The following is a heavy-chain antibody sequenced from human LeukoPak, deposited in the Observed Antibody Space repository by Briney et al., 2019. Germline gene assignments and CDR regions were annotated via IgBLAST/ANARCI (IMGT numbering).Heavy chain of an antibody. D-gene: IGHD6-13*01. V-gene: IGHV3-30-3*01. J-gene: IGHJ4*02. CDR1: GFTFSSYA. CDR3: ARVGPSSSLYYFDY. Sequence: GGSLRLSCAASGFTFSSYAMHWVRQAPGKGLEWVAVISYDGSNKYYADSVKGRFTISRDNSKNTLYLQMNSLRAEDTAVYYCARVGPSSSLYYFDYWGQGTLVTVSS. CDR2: ISYDGSNK.